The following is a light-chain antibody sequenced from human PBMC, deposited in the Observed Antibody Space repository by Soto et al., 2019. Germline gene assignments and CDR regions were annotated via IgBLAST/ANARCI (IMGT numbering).Light chain of an antibody. CDR3: SSYTSSSTRLYV. V-gene: IGLV2-14*01. CDR2: ELS. J-gene: IGLJ1*01. Sequence: QSALTQPASVSGSPGQSITISCTGTSSDVGGYNHVSWYQQYPGKAPKVIIYELSNRPSGISNRFSGSKSVNTASLTISGLQAEDEADYYCSSYTSSSTRLYVFGTGTKLTVL. CDR1: SSDVGGYNH.